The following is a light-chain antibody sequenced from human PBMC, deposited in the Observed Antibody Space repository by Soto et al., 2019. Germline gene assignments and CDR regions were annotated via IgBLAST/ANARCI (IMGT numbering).Light chain of an antibody. CDR3: QKYDRAPLT. CDR2: TAS. V-gene: IGKV1-27*01. CDR1: QDIRDF. J-gene: IGKJ4*01. Sequence: DIQMTQSPSSLSASVGDRDTITCRASQDIRDFLAWYQQKPVNVPMFLIYTASILHSGFPSRFSGSGSVTDFTLSISSLQPEDVATYYCQKYDRAPLTFGGGTRWISN.